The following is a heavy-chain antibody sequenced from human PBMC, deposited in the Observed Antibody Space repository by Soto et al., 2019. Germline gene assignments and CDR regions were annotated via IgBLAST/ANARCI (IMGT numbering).Heavy chain of an antibody. CDR3: ASRDPGTSVDY. V-gene: IGHV4-4*02. D-gene: IGHD1-7*01. Sequence: SETLSLPCAVSGGSFTSNNWWTWVRQPPGQGLEWIGEIYRTGSTNYNPSLKSRVTISLDKSENQCSLKVTSLTAEDTAVYYCASRDPGTSVDYWGQGTLVTVSS. J-gene: IGHJ4*02. CDR2: IYRTGST. CDR1: GGSFTSNNW.